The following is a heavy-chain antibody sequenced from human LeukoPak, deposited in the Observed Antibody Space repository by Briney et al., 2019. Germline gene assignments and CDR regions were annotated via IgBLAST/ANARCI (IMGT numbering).Heavy chain of an antibody. V-gene: IGHV4-59*01. D-gene: IGHD3-9*01. CDR1: GGSISSYY. CDR3: AGGHYDILTGYYSPPDY. Sequence: SETLSLTCTVSGGSISSYYWSWIRQPPGKGLEWIGYIYYSGSTNYNPSLKSRVTISVDTSKNQFSLKLSSVTAADTAVYYCAGGHYDILTGYYSPPDYWGQGTLVTVSS. J-gene: IGHJ4*02. CDR2: IYYSGST.